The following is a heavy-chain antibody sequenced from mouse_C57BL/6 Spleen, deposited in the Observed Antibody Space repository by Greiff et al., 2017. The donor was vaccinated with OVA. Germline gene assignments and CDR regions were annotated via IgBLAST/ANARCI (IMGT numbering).Heavy chain of an antibody. D-gene: IGHD1-1*01. CDR1: GYTFTSYW. J-gene: IGHJ1*03. V-gene: IGHV1-64*01. CDR3: ARWGGSAFDV. Sequence: VQLQQSGAELVKPGASVKLSCKASGYTFTSYWMHWVKQRPGQGLEWIGMIHPNSGSTNYNEKFKSKATLTVDKSSSTAYMQLSSLTSEDSAVYYCARWGGSAFDVWGTGTTVTVSS. CDR2: IHPNSGST.